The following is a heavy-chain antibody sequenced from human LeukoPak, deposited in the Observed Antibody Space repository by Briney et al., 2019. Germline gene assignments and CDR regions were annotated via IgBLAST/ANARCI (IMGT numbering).Heavy chain of an antibody. V-gene: IGHV3-23*01. CDR2: ISSGGST. J-gene: IGHJ4*02. CDR3: AKYRGFGDSYDS. Sequence: GGSLRLSCAASGFTFSSYVMNWVRQAPGKGLEWVSGISSGGSTHYADSVKGRFTISSDSSKNTLYLQMNSLRAEDTAVYYCAKYRGFGDSYDSWGQGTLVTVSS. CDR1: GFTFSSYV. D-gene: IGHD3-10*01.